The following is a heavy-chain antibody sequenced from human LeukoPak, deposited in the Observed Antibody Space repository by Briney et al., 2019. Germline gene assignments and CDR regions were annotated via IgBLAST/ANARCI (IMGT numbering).Heavy chain of an antibody. D-gene: IGHD3-3*01. CDR3: VREAYDDFWSGSWRYYYYMDV. J-gene: IGHJ6*03. CDR2: INQDGSEN. V-gene: IGHV3-7*01. CDR1: GFDFSNYW. Sequence: GGSLRLSCAASGFDFSNYWMTWIRQAPGKGLEYVANINQDGSENYYVDSVKGRFSISRDNTKNSLYLQMNGLRTEDTAVYYCVREAYDDFWSGSWRYYYYMDVWGKGITVTVSS.